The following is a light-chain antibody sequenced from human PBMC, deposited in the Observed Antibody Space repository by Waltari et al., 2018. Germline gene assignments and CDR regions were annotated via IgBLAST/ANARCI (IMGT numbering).Light chain of an antibody. CDR2: DVT. CDR1: RSDVGGYDF. J-gene: IGLJ1*01. CDR3: ASYTSSSNFV. Sequence: HSALTQPASVSGSPGQSITIPCPGTRSDVGGYDFVSWYQQHPETAPNLIIFDVTERPSGISARFSGSKSGNTASLTTSGLQADDEADYYCASYTSSSNFVFGSGTTVTV. V-gene: IGLV2-14*03.